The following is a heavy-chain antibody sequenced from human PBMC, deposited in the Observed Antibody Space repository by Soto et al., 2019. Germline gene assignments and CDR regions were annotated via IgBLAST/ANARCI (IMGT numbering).Heavy chain of an antibody. J-gene: IGHJ6*02. D-gene: IGHD6-19*01. CDR2: INHSGST. Sequence: QVQLQQWGAGLLKPSETLSLTCAVYGGSFSGYYWSWIRQPPGKGLEWIGEINHSGSTNYNPSLKSRVIISVDTSKNQFSLKLSSVTAADTAVYYCARHKWLIHYYYGMDVWGQGTTVTVSS. V-gene: IGHV4-34*01. CDR3: ARHKWLIHYYYGMDV. CDR1: GGSFSGYY.